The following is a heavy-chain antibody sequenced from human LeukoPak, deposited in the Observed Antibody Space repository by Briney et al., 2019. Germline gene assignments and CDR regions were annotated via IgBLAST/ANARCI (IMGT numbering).Heavy chain of an antibody. CDR2: ISSSSSTI. V-gene: IGHV3-48*01. CDR3: ARECGSGWYRDFDY. J-gene: IGHJ4*02. Sequence: GGSLRLSCAASGFTFSSYTLNWVRQTPGKGPEWVSYISSSSSTIYYADSVKGRFTISRDNSKNTLYLQMNSLRAEDTAVYYCARECGSGWYRDFDYWGQGTLVTVSS. CDR1: GFTFSSYT. D-gene: IGHD6-19*01.